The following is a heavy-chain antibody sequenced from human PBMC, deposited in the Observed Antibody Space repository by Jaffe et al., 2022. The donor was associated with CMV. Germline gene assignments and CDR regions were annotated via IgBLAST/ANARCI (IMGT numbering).Heavy chain of an antibody. J-gene: IGHJ4*02. D-gene: IGHD3-16*02. V-gene: IGHV3-15*01. CDR3: TTGHYDYVWGSYRYSFDY. CDR2: IKSKTDGGTT. Sequence: EVQLVESGGGLVKPGGSLRLSCAASGFTFSNAWMSWVRQAPGKGLEWVGRIKSKTDGGTTDYAAPVKGRFTISRDDSKNTLYLQMNSLKTEDTAVYYCTTGHYDYVWGSYRYSFDYWGQGTLVTVSS. CDR1: GFTFSNAW.